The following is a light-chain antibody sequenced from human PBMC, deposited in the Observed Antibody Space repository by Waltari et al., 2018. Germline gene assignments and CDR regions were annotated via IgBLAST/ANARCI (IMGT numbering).Light chain of an antibody. CDR2: KAS. J-gene: IGKJ4*01. Sequence: DIQMTQFPSTLSAFVGDRITIGGRARERVKNNLAWYRQKPGKAPEVLIHKASRLESGFQSRFSFSGFETEFTLTISSLQPDDVAIFYCQQYNIDNVTFGGGTNVEIK. V-gene: IGKV1-5*03. CDR1: ERVKNN. CDR3: QQYNIDNVT.